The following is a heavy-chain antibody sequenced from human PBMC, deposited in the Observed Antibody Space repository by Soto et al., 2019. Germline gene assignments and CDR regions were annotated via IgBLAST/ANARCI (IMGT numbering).Heavy chain of an antibody. V-gene: IGHV1-18*01. D-gene: IGHD3-3*01. Sequence: ASVKVSCKASGYTFTSYGISWVRQAPGQGLEWMGWISAYNGNTNYAQKLQGRVTMTTDTSTSTAYMELRSLRSDDTAVYYCARDDFWSGYSTKPDYWGQGTLVTVSS. CDR3: ARDDFWSGYSTKPDY. J-gene: IGHJ4*02. CDR2: ISAYNGNT. CDR1: GYTFTSYG.